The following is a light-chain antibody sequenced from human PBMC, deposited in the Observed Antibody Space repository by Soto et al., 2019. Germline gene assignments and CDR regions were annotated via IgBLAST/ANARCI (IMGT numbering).Light chain of an antibody. J-gene: IGLJ1*01. CDR3: SSYTSTGTRV. CDR1: SSDVGAYNY. V-gene: IGLV2-14*01. CDR2: EVS. Sequence: QSALTQPASVSGSPGQSITISCTGTSSDVGAYNYVAWYQQYPGKAPKLMIYEVSNRPSGVSNRFSGSKSGNTAFLTISGLQAEDEADYYCSSYTSTGTRVFGTGTRSPS.